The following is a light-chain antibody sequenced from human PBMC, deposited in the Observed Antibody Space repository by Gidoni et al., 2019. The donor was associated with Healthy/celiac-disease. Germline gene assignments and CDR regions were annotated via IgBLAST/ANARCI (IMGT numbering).Light chain of an antibody. Sequence: DLPMTQSPSSLSASVGDRVTITCRASQSISSYLNWYQQKPGKAPKLLIYAASSLQSGVPSRFSGSGSGTDFTLTISSLQPEDFATDYCQQSYSTPLTFGGGTKVEIK. CDR3: QQSYSTPLT. CDR2: AAS. J-gene: IGKJ4*01. V-gene: IGKV1-39*01. CDR1: QSISSY.